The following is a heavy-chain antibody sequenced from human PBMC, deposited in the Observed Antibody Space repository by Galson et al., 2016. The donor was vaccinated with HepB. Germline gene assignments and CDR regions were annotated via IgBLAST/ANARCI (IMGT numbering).Heavy chain of an antibody. V-gene: IGHV5-10-1*01. Sequence: QSGAEVKKPGESLRISCKGSGYSFTSYWISWVRQMPGKGLEWMGRIYPSDSYTNYSPSFQGHVTISADKSFSTAYPQWSSLKASDTAMCYCARGITETHRSSWYYWGQGSLVTVSS. CDR2: IYPSDSYT. D-gene: IGHD6-13*01. CDR3: ARGITETHRSSWYY. J-gene: IGHJ4*02. CDR1: GYSFTSYW.